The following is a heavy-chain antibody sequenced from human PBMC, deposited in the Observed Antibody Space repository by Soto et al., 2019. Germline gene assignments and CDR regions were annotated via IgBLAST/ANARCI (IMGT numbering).Heavy chain of an antibody. Sequence: EVQLLESGGGLVQPGGSLRLSCAASGFTFSSCALSWVRKAPGQGLALVSAISGRGGSTYYADSVKGRVTTSRDNSKKKLYVQMNSLRAADTAVYYCAKVFSSYGYPPYFDYWGQGTLVTVSS. D-gene: IGHD5-18*01. J-gene: IGHJ4*02. CDR3: AKVFSSYGYPPYFDY. CDR1: GFTFSSCA. CDR2: ISGRGGST. V-gene: IGHV3-23*01.